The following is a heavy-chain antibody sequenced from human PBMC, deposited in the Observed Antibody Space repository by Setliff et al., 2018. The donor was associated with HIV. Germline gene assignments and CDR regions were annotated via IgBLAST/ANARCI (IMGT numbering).Heavy chain of an antibody. D-gene: IGHD5-18*01. Sequence: SETLSLTCAVYNGSFSGYYWTWIRQPPGKGLEWIGEINDSGSTNYSPSLKSRVTISVDASRNQFSLRLSSVTAAETAVYYCAAWGPRYSYAPYFFDSWGQGTLVTVSS. CDR2: INDSGST. V-gene: IGHV4-34*01. CDR3: AAWGPRYSYAPYFFDS. J-gene: IGHJ4*02. CDR1: NGSFSGYY.